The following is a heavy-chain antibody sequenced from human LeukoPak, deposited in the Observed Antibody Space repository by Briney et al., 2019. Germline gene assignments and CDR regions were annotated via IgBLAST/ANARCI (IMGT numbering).Heavy chain of an antibody. CDR3: ARPIGQSGAPGY. J-gene: IGHJ4*02. CDR1: GFTFNNYV. CDR2: ISGGGAGT. Sequence: GSLRLSCAASGFTFNNYVMIWVRQAPGKGLQWVSSISGGGAGTYYADSVMGRFTISRDNSRNVLYLEMTSLRAEDTAVYYCARPIGQSGAPGYWGQGTLVTVSS. D-gene: IGHD2/OR15-2a*01. V-gene: IGHV3-23*01.